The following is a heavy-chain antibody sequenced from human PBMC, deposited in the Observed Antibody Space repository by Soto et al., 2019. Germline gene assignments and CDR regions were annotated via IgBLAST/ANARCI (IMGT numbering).Heavy chain of an antibody. CDR2: ISAYNGNT. J-gene: IGHJ4*02. D-gene: IGHD3-9*01. Sequence: GASVKVCCEASGYTFTSYGISWVRQAPGQGLEWLGWISAYNGNTNYAQKLQGRVTMTTDTSTSTAYMELRSLRSDDTAVYYCARDGIPYYDILTGRLANYFDYWGQGTLVTSPQ. V-gene: IGHV1-18*01. CDR1: GYTFTSYG. CDR3: ARDGIPYYDILTGRLANYFDY.